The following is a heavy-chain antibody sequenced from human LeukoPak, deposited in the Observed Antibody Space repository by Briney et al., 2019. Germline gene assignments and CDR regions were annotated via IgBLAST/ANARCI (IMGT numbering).Heavy chain of an antibody. D-gene: IGHD3-22*01. V-gene: IGHV3-53*01. CDR2: IYSGGST. CDR3: ARSGSGYYYNYYFDY. Sequence: GGSLRLSCAASGFTVSSNYISWVRQAPGKGLEWVSVIYSGGSTYYADSVKGRFTISRDNSKNTLYLQMNSLRAEDTAVYYCARSGSGYYYNYYFDYWGQGTLVTVSS. CDR1: GFTVSSNY. J-gene: IGHJ4*02.